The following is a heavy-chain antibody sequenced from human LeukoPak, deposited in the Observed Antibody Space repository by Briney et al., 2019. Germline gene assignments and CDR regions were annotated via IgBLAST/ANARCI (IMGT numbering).Heavy chain of an antibody. V-gene: IGHV3-23*01. Sequence: PGGSLRLSCAASGFTFSDYAMNWVRQAPGKGLEWVSTISGSGVSTYYADSVKGQFTISRDNSKNTLYLQMNSLRAEDTAVYYCAKEEWLLAVYFDYWGQGTLVTVSS. CDR2: ISGSGVST. J-gene: IGHJ4*02. D-gene: IGHD3-3*01. CDR3: AKEEWLLAVYFDY. CDR1: GFTFSDYA.